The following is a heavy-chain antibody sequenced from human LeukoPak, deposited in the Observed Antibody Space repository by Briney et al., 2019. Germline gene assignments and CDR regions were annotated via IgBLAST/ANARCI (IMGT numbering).Heavy chain of an antibody. CDR2: IYPSGST. J-gene: IGHJ2*01. Sequence: SETLSLTCTVSGGSITRYYWSWIRQPAGKGLEWIGHIYPSGSTTCNPSLKSRVIMSVDTYNDQFSLKLSSVTAADTALYYCARSISANWYFDLWGRGTLITVSS. CDR3: ARSISANWYFDL. V-gene: IGHV4-4*07. D-gene: IGHD3-10*01. CDR1: GGSITRYY.